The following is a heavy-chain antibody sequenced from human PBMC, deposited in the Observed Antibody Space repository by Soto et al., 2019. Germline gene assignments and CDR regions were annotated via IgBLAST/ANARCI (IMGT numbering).Heavy chain of an antibody. CDR1: GGTFSSYA. J-gene: IGHJ2*01. D-gene: IGHD4-17*01. CDR2: IIPICGTA. Sequence: QVQLVQSGAEVKKPGSSVKVSCKASGGTFSSYAISWVRQAPGQGLEWMGGIIPICGTANYAQKFQGRVTITADESTSTAYMELSSLRSEDTAVYYCARDLLDGDYPGGGWYFDLWGRGTLVTVSS. CDR3: ARDLLDGDYPGGGWYFDL. V-gene: IGHV1-69*12.